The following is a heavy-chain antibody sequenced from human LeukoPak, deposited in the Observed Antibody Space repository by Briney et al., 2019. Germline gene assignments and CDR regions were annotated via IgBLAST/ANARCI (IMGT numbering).Heavy chain of an antibody. CDR1: GYTFTSYG. Sequence: GASVKVSCKTSGYTFTSYGISWVRQAPGQGLEWMGWISVHNGDTNYAQKLQGRVTMTTDTSTSTVYMELRSLRSDDTAVYYCARRSSSSADYWGQGTLVTVSS. CDR3: ARRSSSSADY. J-gene: IGHJ4*02. CDR2: ISVHNGDT. D-gene: IGHD6-25*01. V-gene: IGHV1-18*01.